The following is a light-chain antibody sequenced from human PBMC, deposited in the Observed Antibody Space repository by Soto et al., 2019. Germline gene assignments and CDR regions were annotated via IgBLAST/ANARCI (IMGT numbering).Light chain of an antibody. CDR2: EVS. CDR1: SSDVGGYNY. J-gene: IGLJ2*01. V-gene: IGLV2-14*01. Sequence: QSVLTQPASVSGSPGQSITISCTGTSSDVGGYNYVSWYQQHPGKGPKLLIYEVSNRPSGVSNRFSASKSGNTASLTISGLRAEDEADYYCSSYTSSFTRVFGGGTKLTVL. CDR3: SSYTSSFTRV.